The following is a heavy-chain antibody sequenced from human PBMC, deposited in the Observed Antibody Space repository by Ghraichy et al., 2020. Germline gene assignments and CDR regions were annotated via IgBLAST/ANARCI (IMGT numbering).Heavy chain of an antibody. J-gene: IGHJ4*02. CDR3: AKGPTVFGVVIIPQYYFDY. CDR1: GFTFSSYA. V-gene: IGHV3-23*01. CDR2: ISDSGGST. D-gene: IGHD3-3*01. Sequence: GGSLRLSCAASGFTFSSYAMSWVRQAPGKGLECVSAISDSGGSTHYADSVKGRFTISRDNSKNTLYLQMNSLRAEDTAVYYCAKGPTVFGVVIIPQYYFDYWGQGTLVTVSS.